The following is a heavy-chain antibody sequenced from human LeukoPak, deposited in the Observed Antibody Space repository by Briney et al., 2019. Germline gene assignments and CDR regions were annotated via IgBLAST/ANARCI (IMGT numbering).Heavy chain of an antibody. V-gene: IGHV1-18*01. J-gene: IGHJ4*02. CDR1: GYTFTSYG. CDR2: VSAYNGNT. Sequence: ASVKVSCKASGYTFTSYGISWVRQAPGQGLEWMGWVSAYNGNTNYAQKLQGRVTMTTDTSTSTAYMELRSLRSDDTAVYYCARDRGVGASLPFDYWGQGTLVTVSS. CDR3: ARDRGVGASLPFDY. D-gene: IGHD1-26*01.